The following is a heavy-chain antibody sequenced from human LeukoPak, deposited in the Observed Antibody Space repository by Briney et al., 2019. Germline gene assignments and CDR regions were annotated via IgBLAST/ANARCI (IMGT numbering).Heavy chain of an antibody. J-gene: IGHJ3*02. CDR1: GFTFSSYW. V-gene: IGHV3-7*01. Sequence: PGGSLRLSCAASGFTFSSYWMSWVRQAPGKGLEWVANIKQDGSEKYYVDSVKGRFTISRDNAKNSLYLQMNSLRAEDTAVYYCARVPEYYGFWSGYYISDAFDIWGQGTMVTVSS. D-gene: IGHD3-3*01. CDR2: IKQDGSEK. CDR3: ARVPEYYGFWSGYYISDAFDI.